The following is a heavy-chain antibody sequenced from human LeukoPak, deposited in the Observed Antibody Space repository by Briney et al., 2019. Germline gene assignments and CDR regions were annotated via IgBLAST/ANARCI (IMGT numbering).Heavy chain of an antibody. Sequence: ASVKVSCKASVYTLTSYGTSWVRQAPGQGLEWMGWISAYNGYKKYAEKLQGRVTMTTDTSTRTAYMELRSLRSDDTAVYYCARARYDSSGYYWFDPWGQGTLVTVSS. J-gene: IGHJ5*02. V-gene: IGHV1-18*01. D-gene: IGHD3-22*01. CDR1: VYTLTSYG. CDR2: ISAYNGYK. CDR3: ARARYDSSGYYWFDP.